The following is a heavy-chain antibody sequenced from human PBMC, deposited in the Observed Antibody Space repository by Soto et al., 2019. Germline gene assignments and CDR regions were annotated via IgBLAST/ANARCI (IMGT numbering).Heavy chain of an antibody. Sequence: QVQLVESGGGVVQPGRSLRLSCAASGFTFSAYAMHWVRQAPGKGLEWVEVTSYDGSNKYYADSVKGRFTISRDNSKNTLYLQRNSLSAEDTAVYYCAGLGETAYFDSWGQGTLVTVSS. CDR3: AGLGETAYFDS. D-gene: IGHD2-21*01. V-gene: IGHV3-30-3*01. J-gene: IGHJ4*02. CDR1: GFTFSAYA. CDR2: TSYDGSNK.